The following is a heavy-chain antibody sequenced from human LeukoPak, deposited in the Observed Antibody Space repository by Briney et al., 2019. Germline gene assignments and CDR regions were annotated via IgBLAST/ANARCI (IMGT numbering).Heavy chain of an antibody. Sequence: GGSLRLSCAASGFTFSSYAMSWVRQAPGKGLEWVPAISGSGGSTYYADSVKGRFTISRDNSKNTLYLQMNSLRAEDTAVYYCAKDASVGTDYDYVWGSYKIGAFDIWGQGTMVTVSS. J-gene: IGHJ3*02. V-gene: IGHV3-23*01. D-gene: IGHD3-16*01. CDR3: AKDASVGTDYDYVWGSYKIGAFDI. CDR2: ISGSGGST. CDR1: GFTFSSYA.